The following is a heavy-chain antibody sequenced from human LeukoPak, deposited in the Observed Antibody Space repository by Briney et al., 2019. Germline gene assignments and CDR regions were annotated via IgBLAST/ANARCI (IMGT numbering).Heavy chain of an antibody. CDR1: GGSVSDYY. D-gene: IGHD2-15*01. V-gene: IGHV4-59*08. CDR3: ARLWSTDCSGGSCPHQPNY. J-gene: IGHJ4*02. CDR2: IYYTGST. Sequence: PSETLSLTCTISGGSVSDYYWSWIRQSPGKGLEWIGYIYYTGSTTYNPSLKSRVTISADTSKNQFSLKLSSVTAADAAVYYCARLWSTDCSGGSCPHQPNYWGQGTLVTVSS.